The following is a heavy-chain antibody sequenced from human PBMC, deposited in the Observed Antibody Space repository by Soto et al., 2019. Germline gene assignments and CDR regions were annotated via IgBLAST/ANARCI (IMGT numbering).Heavy chain of an antibody. CDR2: IYWDDDK. V-gene: IGHV2-5*02. D-gene: IGHD6-19*01. Sequence: QITLKESGPTLVKPTQTLTLTCTFSGFSLTSPAVGVNWIRQPPGKALEWLALIYWDDDKQYSPSLKSRLTSTKDTYKTQVVLTMTNMDPVDTATYCCAHCSGWLADYWGQGTLVTVSS. CDR1: GFSLTSPAVG. J-gene: IGHJ4*02. CDR3: AHCSGWLADY.